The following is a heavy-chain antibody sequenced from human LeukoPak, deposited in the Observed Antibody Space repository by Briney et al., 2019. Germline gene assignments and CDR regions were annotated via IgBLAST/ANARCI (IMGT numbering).Heavy chain of an antibody. Sequence: GGSLRLSCTTSGFTFADDAMTWVRQAPGKGLEWVGFIRSRGYGGTAEYAASVKGRFTISRDDSKSIAYLQMNSLKSEDTAVYFCTRDYYSVSGGIGDWGQGTLVTVSS. J-gene: IGHJ4*02. CDR1: GFTFADDA. D-gene: IGHD2-15*01. CDR2: IRSRGYGGTA. CDR3: TRDYYSVSGGIGD. V-gene: IGHV3-49*04.